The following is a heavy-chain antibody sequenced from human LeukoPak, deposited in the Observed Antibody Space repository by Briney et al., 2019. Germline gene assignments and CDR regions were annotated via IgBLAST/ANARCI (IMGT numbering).Heavy chain of an antibody. CDR1: GYTLAELP. D-gene: IGHD3-22*01. Sequence: ASVKVSCKVSGYTLAELPMHWVRQAPGKGLEWMGIINPSGGSTSYAQKFQGRVTMTRDMSTSTVYMELSSLRSEDTAVYYCARYYYDSSGYYKLYGPANNWFDPWGQGTLVTVSS. CDR3: ARYYYDSSGYYKLYGPANNWFDP. CDR2: INPSGGST. J-gene: IGHJ5*02. V-gene: IGHV1-46*01.